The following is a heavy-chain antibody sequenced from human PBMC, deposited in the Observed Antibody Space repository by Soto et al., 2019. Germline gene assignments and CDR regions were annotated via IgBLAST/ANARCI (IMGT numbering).Heavy chain of an antibody. D-gene: IGHD2-15*01. CDR1: GYTFTSYG. V-gene: IGHV1-18*01. J-gene: IGHJ6*02. CDR3: ARYGYCRGGSCYSGPWHDYLVMDV. Sequence: ASVKVSCKASGYTFTSYGISWVRQAPGQGLEWMGWISAYNGNTNYAQKLQGSVTMTTDTSTSTAYMELRSLRSDDTAVYYCARYGYCRGGSCYSGPWHDYLVMDVLGQGTTVTGSS. CDR2: ISAYNGNT.